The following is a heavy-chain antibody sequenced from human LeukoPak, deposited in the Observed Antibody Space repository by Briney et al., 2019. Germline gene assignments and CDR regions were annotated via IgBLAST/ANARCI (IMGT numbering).Heavy chain of an antibody. D-gene: IGHD2-2*01. CDR1: GGSISSYY. Sequence: PSETLSLTCTVSGGSISSYYWSWIRQPPGKGLEWIGYTYYSGSTNYNPSLKSRVTISVDTSKNQFSLKLSSVTAADTAVYYCAREGVPAANYYGMDVWGKGTTVTVSS. V-gene: IGHV4-59*01. CDR2: TYYSGST. J-gene: IGHJ6*04. CDR3: AREGVPAANYYGMDV.